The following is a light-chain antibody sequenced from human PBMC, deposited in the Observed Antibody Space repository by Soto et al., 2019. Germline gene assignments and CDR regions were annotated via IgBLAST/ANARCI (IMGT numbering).Light chain of an antibody. CDR1: SSDVGSYNL. CDR2: EGS. CDR3: CSYAGSYAYV. V-gene: IGLV2-23*01. Sequence: QWGLSQPGSVCGSPGRSITISCTGTSSDVGSYNLVSWYQQHPGKAPKLMIYEGSKRPSGVSNRFSGSKSGNTASLTISGLQAEDEADYYCCSYAGSYAYVFGTGTKVTVL. J-gene: IGLJ1*01.